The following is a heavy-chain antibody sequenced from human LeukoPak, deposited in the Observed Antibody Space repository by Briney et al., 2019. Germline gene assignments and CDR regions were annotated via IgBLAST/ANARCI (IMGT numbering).Heavy chain of an antibody. V-gene: IGHV4-34*01. CDR1: GGSFSGYY. CDR2: INHSGST. Sequence: SETLSLTCAVYGGSFSGYYWSWIRQPPGKGLEWIGEINHSGSTNYNPSLKSRVTISVDTSKNQFSLKLSSVTAADTAVYYCARGPYQYYFITQYYFDYWGQGTLVTVSS. J-gene: IGHJ4*02. CDR3: ARGPYQYYFITQYYFDY. D-gene: IGHD2/OR15-2a*01.